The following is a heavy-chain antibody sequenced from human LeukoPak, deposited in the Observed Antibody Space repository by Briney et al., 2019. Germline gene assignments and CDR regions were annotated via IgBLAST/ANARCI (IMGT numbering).Heavy chain of an antibody. J-gene: IGHJ4*02. V-gene: IGHV3-23*01. Sequence: GGSLRLSCAASGFTFSNYGTSWVRQAPGKGLEWVSVISGTGGSTYYADSVKGRFTISRDNSKNTLYLQMNSLRAEDTAVYYCARGYGDIDYWGQGTLVTVSS. CDR2: ISGTGGST. CDR3: ARGYGDIDY. CDR1: GFTFSNYG. D-gene: IGHD4-17*01.